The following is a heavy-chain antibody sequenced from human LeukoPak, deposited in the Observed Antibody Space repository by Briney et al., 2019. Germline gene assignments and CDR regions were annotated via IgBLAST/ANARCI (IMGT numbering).Heavy chain of an antibody. CDR3: GRRPAVDGPIDN. V-gene: IGHV4-59*01. CDR2: IYSSGTT. Sequence: SETLSLTRIVPGGSLHRSFWTWVRQPPGKGLQWIGRIYSSGTTDYSPSLKSRLTISIDTSMNQFSLRLASVTAADTAVYYCGRRPAVDGPIDNWGQGILVAVSS. J-gene: IGHJ4*02. CDR1: GGSLHRSF. D-gene: IGHD3/OR15-3a*01.